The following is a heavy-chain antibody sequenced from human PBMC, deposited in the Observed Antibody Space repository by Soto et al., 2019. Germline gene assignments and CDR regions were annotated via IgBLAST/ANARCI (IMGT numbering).Heavy chain of an antibody. V-gene: IGHV3-21*01. CDR2: ISSSSSYT. J-gene: IGHJ1*01. Sequence: GGSLRLSCAASGFTFSSYAMDWVRQTQEKGLEWVSSISSSSSYTHYADSVKGRFTISRDNANNSLFLQMNSLRAEDTAVYYCGRDLALAGTYWGQGALVTVSS. CDR3: GRDLALAGTY. D-gene: IGHD6-19*01. CDR1: GFTFSSYA.